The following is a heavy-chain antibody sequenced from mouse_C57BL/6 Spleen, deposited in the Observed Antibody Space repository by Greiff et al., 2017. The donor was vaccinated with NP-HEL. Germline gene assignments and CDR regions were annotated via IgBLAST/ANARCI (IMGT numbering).Heavy chain of an antibody. CDR2: ISYDGSN. CDR3: ARDDYDYVDY. J-gene: IGHJ2*01. D-gene: IGHD2-4*01. CDR1: GYSITSGYY. V-gene: IGHV3-6*01. Sequence: EVKLMESGPGLVKPSQSLSLTCSVTGYSITSGYYWNWIRQFPGNKLEWMGYISYDGSNNYNPSLKNRISITRDTSKNQFFLKLNSVTTEDTATYNCARDDYDYVDYWGQGTTLTVSS.